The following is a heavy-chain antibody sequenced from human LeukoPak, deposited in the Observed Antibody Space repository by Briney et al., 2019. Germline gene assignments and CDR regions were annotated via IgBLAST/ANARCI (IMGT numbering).Heavy chain of an antibody. Sequence: PGGSLRLSCAASGFIFSSYEMNWVRQAPGKGLQWVSYISSSGSTKYYADSVKGRFTISRDNAKNSLYLQMNSLRVEDTAVYYCARAIPAVANTVTYYFDYWGQGTLVTVSS. J-gene: IGHJ4*02. V-gene: IGHV3-48*03. CDR2: ISSSGSTK. CDR1: GFIFSSYE. D-gene: IGHD6-19*01. CDR3: ARAIPAVANTVTYYFDY.